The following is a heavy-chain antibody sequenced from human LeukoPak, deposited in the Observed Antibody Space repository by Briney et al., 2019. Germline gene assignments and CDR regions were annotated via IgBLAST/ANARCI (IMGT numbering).Heavy chain of an antibody. CDR3: AKAPPYYDSSGPSEY. Sequence: PGGSPRHSCVEPRYSFSNNTITWVRQAPRKGLEWVSAVSGSGGRTFYADSVKGRFTISRDNSKNTLYLQINSLRAEDTAVYYCAKAPPYYDSSGPSEYWGQGTLVTVSS. J-gene: IGHJ4*02. CDR2: VSGSGGRT. V-gene: IGHV3-23*01. D-gene: IGHD3-22*01. CDR1: RYSFSNNT.